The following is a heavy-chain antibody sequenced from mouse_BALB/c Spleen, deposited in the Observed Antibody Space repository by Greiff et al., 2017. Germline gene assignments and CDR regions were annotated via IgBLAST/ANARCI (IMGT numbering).Heavy chain of an antibody. J-gene: IGHJ4*01. V-gene: IGHV6-6*02. Sequence: EVKLMESGGGLVQPGGSMKLSCVASGFTFSNYWMNWVRQSPEKGLEWVAEIRLKSNNYATHYAESVKGRFTISRDDSKSSVYLQMNNLRAEDTGIYYCTRQNLYYGYDYYAMDYWGQGTSVTVSS. CDR3: TRQNLYYGYDYYAMDY. D-gene: IGHD1-2*01. CDR1: GFTFSNYW. CDR2: IRLKSNNYAT.